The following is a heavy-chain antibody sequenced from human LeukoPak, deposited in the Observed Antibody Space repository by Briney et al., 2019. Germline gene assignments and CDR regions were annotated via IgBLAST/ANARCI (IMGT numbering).Heavy chain of an antibody. CDR3: ARSAPDSSGYHFSRLYYYYMDV. V-gene: IGHV3-21*01. J-gene: IGHJ6*03. CDR2: ISGSGYDI. Sequence: PGGSLRLSCAASGFTFSSYAMSWVRQAPGKGLEWVSSISGSGYDIFYADSVKGRFTISRDNAKNSLYLQMNSLRAEDTAVYYCARSAPDSSGYHFSRLYYYYMDVWGKGTTVTVSS. CDR1: GFTFSSYA. D-gene: IGHD3-22*01.